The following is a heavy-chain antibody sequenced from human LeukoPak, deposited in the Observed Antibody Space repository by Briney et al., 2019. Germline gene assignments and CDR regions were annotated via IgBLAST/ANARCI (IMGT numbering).Heavy chain of an antibody. CDR2: ISGSGGST. D-gene: IGHD3-22*01. CDR1: GFTFSSYA. V-gene: IGHV3-23*01. CDR3: AKSDSSGYYYSTLGDY. Sequence: PGGSLRLPCAASGFTFSSYAMSWVRQAPGKGLEWVSTISGSGGSTYYADSVKGRFTISRDNSKNTLYLQMNSLRAEDTAVYYCAKSDSSGYYYSTLGDYWGQGTLVTVSS. J-gene: IGHJ4*02.